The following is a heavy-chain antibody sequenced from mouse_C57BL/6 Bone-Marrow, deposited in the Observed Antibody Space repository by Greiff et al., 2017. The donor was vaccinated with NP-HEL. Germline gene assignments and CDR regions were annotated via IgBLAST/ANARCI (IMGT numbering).Heavy chain of an antibody. CDR1: GFSFNTYA. D-gene: IGHD2-3*01. J-gene: IGHJ3*01. CDR3: VSPYDGHYGGFAY. V-gene: IGHV10-1*01. CDR2: IRSKSNNYAT. Sequence: EVKLVESGGGLVQPKGSLKLSCAASGFSFNTYAMNWVRQAPGKGLEWVARIRSKSNNYATYYADSVKDRFTISRDDSESMLYLQMNNLKTEDTAMYYCVSPYDGHYGGFAYWGQGTLVTVSA.